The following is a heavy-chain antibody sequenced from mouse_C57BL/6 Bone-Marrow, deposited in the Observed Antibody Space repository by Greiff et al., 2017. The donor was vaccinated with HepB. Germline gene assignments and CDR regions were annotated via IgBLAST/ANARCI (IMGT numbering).Heavy chain of an antibody. V-gene: IGHV5-6*01. Sequence: EVQLQESGGDLVKPGGSLKLSCAASGFTFSSYGMSWVRQTPDKRLEWVATISSGGSYTYYPDSVKGRFTISRDNAKNTLYLQMSSLKSEDTAMYYCARVGYHRGFAYWGQGTLVTVSA. CDR1: GFTFSSYG. J-gene: IGHJ3*01. D-gene: IGHD4-1*01. CDR2: ISSGGSYT. CDR3: ARVGYHRGFAY.